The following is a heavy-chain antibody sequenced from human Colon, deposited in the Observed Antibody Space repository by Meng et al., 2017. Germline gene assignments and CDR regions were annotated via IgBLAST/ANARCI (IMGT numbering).Heavy chain of an antibody. V-gene: IGHV4-34*01. J-gene: IGHJ5*02. CDR2: INHSGSA. CDR3: ARRGGSGNYSP. D-gene: IGHD3-10*01. Sequence: QVQLQQWGAGLLKPSETLSLTCAVYGGSFSGYYWSWIRQPPGKELEWIGEINHSGSANYNPSLKSRVTISVDTSKKQFSLNLSSVTAADTAVYYCARRGGSGNYSPWGQGTLVTVSS. CDR1: GGSFSGYY.